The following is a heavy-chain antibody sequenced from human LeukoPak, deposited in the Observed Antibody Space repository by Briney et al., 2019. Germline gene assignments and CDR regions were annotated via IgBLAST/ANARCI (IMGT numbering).Heavy chain of an antibody. CDR3: ARVGSDWNDVRYNWFDP. CDR2: IFQSGST. J-gene: IGHJ5*02. D-gene: IGHD1-1*01. V-gene: IGHV4-30-2*01. CDR1: GGSISSGDYS. Sequence: SQTLSLTCAVSGGSISSGDYSWSWIRQPPGKGLEGIGYIFQSGSTYYNPSLKSRVTISVDRSKNQFSLKLSSVTAADTAVYYCARVGSDWNDVRYNWFDPWGQGTLVTVSS.